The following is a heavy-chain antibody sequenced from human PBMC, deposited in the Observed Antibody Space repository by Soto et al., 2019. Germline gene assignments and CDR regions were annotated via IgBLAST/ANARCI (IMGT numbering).Heavy chain of an antibody. V-gene: IGHV3-23*01. D-gene: IGHD3-9*01. CDR2: ISGSGAGT. J-gene: IGHJ4*02. Sequence: GGSLRLSCAASGFTFSSYAMRWVRQAPGKGLEWVSGISGSGAGTYYADSVKGRFTISRDNSKNTLFLQLNSLRAEDTAVYYCAKGHHDISTAYYGYWGQVTLVTVSS. CDR3: AKGHHDISTAYYGY. CDR1: GFTFSSYA.